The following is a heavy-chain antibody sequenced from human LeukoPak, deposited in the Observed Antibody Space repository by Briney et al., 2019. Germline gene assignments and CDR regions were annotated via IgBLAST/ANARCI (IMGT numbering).Heavy chain of an antibody. V-gene: IGHV4-31*03. D-gene: IGHD2-2*01. J-gene: IGHJ2*01. CDR1: GGSISSGGYY. Sequence: NPSETLSLTCTVSGGSISSGGYYWSWIRQHPRKGLEWIGYIYYSGSTYYNPSLKSRVTISVDTSKNQFSLKLSSVTAADTAVYYCASQKRITRNWYFDLWGRGTLVTVSS. CDR2: IYYSGST. CDR3: ASQKRITRNWYFDL.